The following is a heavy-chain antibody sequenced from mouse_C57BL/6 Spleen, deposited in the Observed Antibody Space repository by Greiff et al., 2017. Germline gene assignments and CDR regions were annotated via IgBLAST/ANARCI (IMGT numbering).Heavy chain of an antibody. V-gene: IGHV14-3*01. CDR2: IDPANGNT. CDR1: GFNFKNTY. Sequence: DVQLVESVAELVRPGASVKLSCTASGFNFKNTYMHWVKQRPEQGLEWIGRIDPANGNTKYAPKFQGKATITADTSSNTAYLQLSSLKSEDTAIYYCAGEVYDGDLWGQGTTLTVSS. CDR3: AGEVYDGDL. J-gene: IGHJ2*01. D-gene: IGHD2-3*01.